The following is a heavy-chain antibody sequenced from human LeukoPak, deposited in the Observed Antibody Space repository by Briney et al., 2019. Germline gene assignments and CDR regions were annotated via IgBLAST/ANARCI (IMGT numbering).Heavy chain of an antibody. CDR2: LYFSGST. Sequence: SEALSLTCTVSGTSMSSHYWSWIRQPPGKGLEWIGYLYFSGSTNYNPSLKSRVTMSVDTSKNQFSLKLSSVTAADTAVYYCARLGTAMGKAYFDYWGQGTLVTVSS. D-gene: IGHD5-18*01. V-gene: IGHV4-59*08. J-gene: IGHJ4*02. CDR1: GTSMSSHY. CDR3: ARLGTAMGKAYFDY.